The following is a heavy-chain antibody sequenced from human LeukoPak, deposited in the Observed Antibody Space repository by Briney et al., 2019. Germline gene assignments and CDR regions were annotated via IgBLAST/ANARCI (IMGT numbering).Heavy chain of an antibody. J-gene: IGHJ4*02. D-gene: IGHD4-17*01. V-gene: IGHV4-39*07. CDR2: IYYSGST. CDR1: GGSISSSSYY. Sequence: SETLSLTCTVSGGSISSSSYYWGWIRQPPGEGLEWIGSIYYSGSTYYNPSLKSRVTISVDTSKNQFSLKLSSVTAADTAVYYCARAATVTAIDYWGQGTLVTVSS. CDR3: ARAATVTAIDY.